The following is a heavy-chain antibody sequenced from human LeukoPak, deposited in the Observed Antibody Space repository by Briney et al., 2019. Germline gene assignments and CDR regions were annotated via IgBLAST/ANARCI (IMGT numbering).Heavy chain of an antibody. V-gene: IGHV4-59*01. J-gene: IGHJ4*02. CDR2: IYYSGST. D-gene: IGHD6-13*01. Sequence: PSETLSLTCTVSRGSISSYYWSWIRQPPGKGLEWIGYIYYSGSTNYNPSLKSRVTISVDTSKNQFSLKLSSVTAADTAVYYCARDRPGGSSLDYWGQGTLVTVPS. CDR1: RGSISSYY. CDR3: ARDRPGGSSLDY.